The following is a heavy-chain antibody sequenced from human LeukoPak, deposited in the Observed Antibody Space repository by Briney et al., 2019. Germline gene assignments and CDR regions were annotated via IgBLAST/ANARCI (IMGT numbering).Heavy chain of an antibody. CDR3: ARHTYYDFWSGQFDY. J-gene: IGHJ4*02. D-gene: IGHD3-3*01. V-gene: IGHV4-39*01. CDR2: IYYSGST. Sequence: SETLSLTCTVSDGSLSSYYWSWIRQPPGKGLEWIGSIYYSGSTYYNPSLKSRVPISVDTSKNQFSLKLSSVTAADTAVYYCARHTYYDFWSGQFDYWGQGTLVTVSS. CDR1: DGSLSSYY.